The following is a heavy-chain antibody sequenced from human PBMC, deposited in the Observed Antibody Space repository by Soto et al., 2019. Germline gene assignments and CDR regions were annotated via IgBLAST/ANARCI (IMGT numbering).Heavy chain of an antibody. Sequence: ASVKVSCKASGYTFTDYSLHWVRQAPGQGLEWMGWINPASGVTVEAQDFEGRVTMTRDSSISTAYMELSSLRSDDTAVYFCAAAAIPVAGRHPDFWGQGTVVTVSS. CDR3: AAAAIPVAGRHPDF. CDR2: INPASGVT. CDR1: GYTFTDYS. V-gene: IGHV1-2*02. J-gene: IGHJ4*02. D-gene: IGHD6-19*01.